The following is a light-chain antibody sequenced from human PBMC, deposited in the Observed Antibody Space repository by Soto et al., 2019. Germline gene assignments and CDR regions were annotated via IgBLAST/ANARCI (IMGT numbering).Light chain of an antibody. CDR2: GAS. CDR3: QQYNNWPPTWT. Sequence: EIVMTQSPATLSVSPGESATLSCRASQSVSNNLAWYQQKPGQAPRLLIYGASTRATGFPARFSGSGSGTEFTLTISSLQSKDFAVYYCQQYNNWPPTWTFGQGTKVEIK. CDR1: QSVSNN. J-gene: IGKJ1*01. V-gene: IGKV3-15*01.